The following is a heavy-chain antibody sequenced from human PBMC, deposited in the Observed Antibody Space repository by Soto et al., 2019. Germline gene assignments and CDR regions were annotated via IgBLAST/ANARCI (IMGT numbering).Heavy chain of an antibody. D-gene: IGHD5-12*01. CDR3: AGTDIVTTNWFDP. CDR1: GESFIGYY. Sequence: QVHLQQWGAGLLKPSETLSLTCAVYGESFIGYYWTWIRQSPGKGLEWIGEINHGGSTNYNPSLKSRVTISIDTSKNQFSLKLTSVTAADTSVYYCAGTDIVTTNWFDPWGQGTLVTVSS. CDR2: INHGGST. J-gene: IGHJ5*02. V-gene: IGHV4-34*01.